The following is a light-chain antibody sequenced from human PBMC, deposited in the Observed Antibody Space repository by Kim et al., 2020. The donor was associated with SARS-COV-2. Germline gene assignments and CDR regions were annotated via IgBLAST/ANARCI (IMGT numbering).Light chain of an antibody. CDR2: KAS. J-gene: IGKJ2*01. V-gene: IGKV1-5*03. Sequence: DIQMTQSPSTLSASVGDTVTITCRASQSINIWLAWYQQKPGKAPKLLIYKASSLEGGVPSRFSGSGSGTEFTLTISTLQPDDFTTYPCQQYDSPPYTFGQGTKLEL. CDR1: QSINIW. CDR3: QQYDSPPYT.